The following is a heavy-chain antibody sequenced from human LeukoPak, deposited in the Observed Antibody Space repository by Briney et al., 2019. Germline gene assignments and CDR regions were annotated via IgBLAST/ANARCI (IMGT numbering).Heavy chain of an antibody. CDR2: INPNSGRT. CDR1: GYIFSGYY. CDR3: GRNRLGKALDI. J-gene: IGHJ3*02. D-gene: IGHD7-27*01. Sequence: AAVKVSCKASGYIFSGYYMHWVRQAPGQGLEWMGWINPNSGRTNYAQKFQGRVTMTRDTSISTAYMELSRLISDDTAVYYCGRNRLGKALDIWGQGTMVTVSS. V-gene: IGHV1-2*02.